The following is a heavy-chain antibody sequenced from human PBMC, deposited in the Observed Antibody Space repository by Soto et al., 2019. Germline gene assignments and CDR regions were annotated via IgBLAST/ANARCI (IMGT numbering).Heavy chain of an antibody. J-gene: IGHJ5*02. CDR3: ARRAAAGRSDWLDP. Sequence: QVQLVQSGAEVKKPGSSVKVSCKASGGTFRSYDISWVRQAPGQGPEWMGGIIPIFGTANYAQKFQGRVTITADESTSTAYMELSSLRSEDTAVYYCARRAAAGRSDWLDPWGQGTLVTVSS. CDR1: GGTFRSYD. CDR2: IIPIFGTA. D-gene: IGHD6-13*01. V-gene: IGHV1-69*01.